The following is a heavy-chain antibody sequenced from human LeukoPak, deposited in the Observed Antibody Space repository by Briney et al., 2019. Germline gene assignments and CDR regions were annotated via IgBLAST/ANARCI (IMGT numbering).Heavy chain of an antibody. D-gene: IGHD5-24*01. V-gene: IGHV3-43*02. CDR3: AKGDGYNLRY. CDR2: IIADGAST. Sequence: VSLIIADGASTYYPDSLKRRFTISTDNSKNSLYLQMNSLRTEDTALYYCAKGDGYNLRYWGQGALVTVSS. J-gene: IGHJ4*02.